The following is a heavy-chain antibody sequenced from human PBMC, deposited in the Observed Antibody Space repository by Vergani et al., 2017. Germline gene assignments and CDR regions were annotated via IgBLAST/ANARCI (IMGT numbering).Heavy chain of an antibody. D-gene: IGHD6-19*01. CDR3: ATLSIAVAGDAFDI. CDR1: GGSFSGYY. Sequence: QVQLQQWGAGLLKTSETLSLTCAVYGGSFSGYYWSWIRQTPGKGLEWIGEINHSGSTNYNPSLKSRVTISVDTSTNQFSLKLSSVTAADTAVYYCATLSIAVAGDAFDIWGQGTMVTVSS. CDR2: INHSGST. J-gene: IGHJ3*02. V-gene: IGHV4-34*01.